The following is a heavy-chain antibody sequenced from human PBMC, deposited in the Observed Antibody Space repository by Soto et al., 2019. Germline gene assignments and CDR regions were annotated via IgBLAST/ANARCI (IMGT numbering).Heavy chain of an antibody. Sequence: GESLKISCKGSGYSFTIYWIGWVRQMPGKGLEWMGIIYPGDSDTRYSPSFQGQVTISADKSISTAYLQWSSLKASDTAMYYCAREGYCSSTSCYNYYYYGMDVWGQGTTVTVSS. J-gene: IGHJ6*02. CDR2: IYPGDSDT. CDR3: AREGYCSSTSCYNYYYYGMDV. D-gene: IGHD2-2*02. V-gene: IGHV5-51*01. CDR1: GYSFTIYW.